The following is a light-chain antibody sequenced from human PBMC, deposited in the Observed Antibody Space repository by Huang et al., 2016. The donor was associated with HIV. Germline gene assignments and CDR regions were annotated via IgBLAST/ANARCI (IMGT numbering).Light chain of an antibody. Sequence: EIVLTQTPGTVSLSPGERVTLSCRASQSVTTGYVAWYQQKPGQPPRLLMYHASSRATGIPDRFSGSGSGADFTLTITRLEPEDSAVYYCQQYTASPVTFGPGTKLEIK. V-gene: IGKV3-20*01. CDR1: QSVTTGY. CDR2: HAS. CDR3: QQYTASPVT. J-gene: IGKJ2*01.